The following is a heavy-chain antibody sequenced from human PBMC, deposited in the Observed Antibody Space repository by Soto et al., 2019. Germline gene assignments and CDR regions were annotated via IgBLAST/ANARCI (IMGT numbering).Heavy chain of an antibody. CDR2: ISSSGSTI. CDR3: ARSWITMVRGVDYGMDV. J-gene: IGHJ6*02. V-gene: IGHV3-11*01. CDR1: GFTFSDYY. D-gene: IGHD3-10*01. Sequence: GGSLRLSCAASGFTFSDYYMSWIRQAPGKGLEWVSYISSSGSTIYYADSVKGRFTISRDNAKNSLYLQMNSLRAEATAVYYCARSWITMVRGVDYGMDVWGQGTTVTVSS.